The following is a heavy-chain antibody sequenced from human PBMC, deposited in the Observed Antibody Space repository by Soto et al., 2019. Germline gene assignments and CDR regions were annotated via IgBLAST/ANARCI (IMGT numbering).Heavy chain of an antibody. CDR1: GGSISSSSYY. J-gene: IGHJ4*02. CDR3: ARGSYYYDSRGYYHY. CDR2: IYYSGST. V-gene: IGHV4-39*07. D-gene: IGHD3-22*01. Sequence: SETLSLTCTVSGGSISSSSYYWGWIRQPPGKGLEWIGSIYYSGSTYYNPSLKSRVTISVDTSKNQFSLKLSSVTAADTAVYYCARGSYYYDSRGYYHYRGQGSSVIVSS.